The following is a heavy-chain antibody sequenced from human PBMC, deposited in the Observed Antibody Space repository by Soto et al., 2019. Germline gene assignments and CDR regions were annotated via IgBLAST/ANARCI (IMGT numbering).Heavy chain of an antibody. CDR1: GYTFTRSG. CDR2: ISTYNGDT. V-gene: IGHV1-18*01. J-gene: IGHJ6*02. D-gene: IGHD5-12*01. Sequence: QVQLVQSGAEVKKPGASVKVSCKASGYTFTRSGISWVRQAPGQGLEWMGWISTYNGDTNYAQTFQGRVTMTTDTSTSTVHMEVRSLRSHDTAVYYCARDGVAPYYYYGMDVWGQGTPVTVSS. CDR3: ARDGVAPYYYYGMDV.